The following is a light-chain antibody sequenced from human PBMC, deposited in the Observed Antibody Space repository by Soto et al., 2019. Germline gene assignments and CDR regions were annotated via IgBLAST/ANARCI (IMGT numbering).Light chain of an antibody. CDR1: QSVSNNY. Sequence: EIVLTQSPGTLSLSPGEGATLSCRASQSVSNNYLAWYQQKPGQAPRLLIYGASNRATGIPDRFSGSGSGTDFTLTISRLEPEDFAVYYCHRYGYSPMYTFGQGTKLEIK. CDR3: HRYGYSPMYT. V-gene: IGKV3-20*01. J-gene: IGKJ2*01. CDR2: GAS.